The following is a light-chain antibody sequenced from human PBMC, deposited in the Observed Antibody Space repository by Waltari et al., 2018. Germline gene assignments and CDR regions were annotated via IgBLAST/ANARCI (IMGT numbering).Light chain of an antibody. Sequence: EIVLTQSPATLSVSPGERATLSCWASQSIRSTLAWYQQKPGQAPRLLIYDASTRATGIPVRFSGSGSGTYFTLTISSLQSEDFAVYYCQQYNKWPPGTFGQGTKVEIK. V-gene: IGKV3D-15*01. CDR1: QSIRST. CDR3: QQYNKWPPGT. CDR2: DAS. J-gene: IGKJ1*01.